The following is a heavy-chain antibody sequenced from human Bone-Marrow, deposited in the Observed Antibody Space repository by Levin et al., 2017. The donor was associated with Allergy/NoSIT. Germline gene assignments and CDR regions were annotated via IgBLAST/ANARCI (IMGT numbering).Heavy chain of an antibody. V-gene: IGHV2-5*02. J-gene: IGHJ4*02. Sequence: SGPTLVKRTQTLTLTCTFSGFSLSTSGVAVGWIRQAPGKAPEWLALIYWDDDRRYSSSLKTRLTITKDNSKNQVVLEMTNMDPVDTGTYYCAHRITIFGVVLPFDSWGQGSLVTVSS. CDR2: IYWDDDR. CDR3: AHRITIFGVVLPFDS. D-gene: IGHD3-3*01. CDR1: GFSLSTSGVA.